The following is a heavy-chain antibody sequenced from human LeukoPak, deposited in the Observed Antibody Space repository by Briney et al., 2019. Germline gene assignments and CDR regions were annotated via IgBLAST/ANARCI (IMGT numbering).Heavy chain of an antibody. D-gene: IGHD3-22*01. CDR2: ISSRSTTI. CDR1: GFTFNKYS. CDR3: ASDYYDSEDY. J-gene: IGHJ4*02. Sequence: GGSLRLSCAASGFTFNKYSMNWVRQAPGKGLEWISYISSRSTTIYYADSVKGRFTISRDNANNSLYLQMNSLRVEDTALYFCASDYYDSEDYWGQGTLVTVSS. V-gene: IGHV3-48*04.